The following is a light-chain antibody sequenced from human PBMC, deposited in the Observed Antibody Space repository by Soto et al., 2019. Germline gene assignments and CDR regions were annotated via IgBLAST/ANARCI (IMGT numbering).Light chain of an antibody. CDR1: QDIRTW. CDR3: QQADSLPYT. Sequence: DIQMTQSPPSVSASVGDRVTITCRASQDIRTWLAWYQQNPGKAPKLLIYAASSLQSGVPSRFSGSGSGTDFTLSISNLQPEDFATYYCQQADSLPYTFGRGTILEI. J-gene: IGKJ2*01. CDR2: AAS. V-gene: IGKV1-12*01.